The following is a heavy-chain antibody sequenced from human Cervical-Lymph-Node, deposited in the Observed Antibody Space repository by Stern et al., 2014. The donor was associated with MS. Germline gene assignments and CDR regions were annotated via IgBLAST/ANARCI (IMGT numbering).Heavy chain of an antibody. CDR2: VSYSGAT. J-gene: IGHJ4*02. V-gene: IGHV4-39*01. D-gene: IGHD2-8*02. CDR1: GDSISSYTHY. CDR3: AKHACTGAACPFDL. Sequence: QLQLQESGPGLVKPSETLSLTCAVSGDSISSYTHYWAWIRQPPGKGLEWIGSVSYSGATYYNPSLKSPVTISVDTSKNPFPRGLNSVTAADTAVYYCAKHACTGAACPFDLWGQGTLVTVSS.